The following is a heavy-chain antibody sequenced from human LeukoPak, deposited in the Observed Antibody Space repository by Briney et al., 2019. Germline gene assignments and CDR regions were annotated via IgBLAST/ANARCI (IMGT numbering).Heavy chain of an antibody. Sequence: PSETLSLTCTVSGGFISSYYWSWIRQPPGKGLEWIGYIYYSGSTNYNPSLKSRVTISVDTSKNQFSLKLSSVTAADTAVYYCARDGLFDAFDIWGQGTMVTVSS. V-gene: IGHV4-59*01. J-gene: IGHJ3*02. CDR3: ARDGLFDAFDI. CDR1: GGFISSYY. CDR2: IYYSGST.